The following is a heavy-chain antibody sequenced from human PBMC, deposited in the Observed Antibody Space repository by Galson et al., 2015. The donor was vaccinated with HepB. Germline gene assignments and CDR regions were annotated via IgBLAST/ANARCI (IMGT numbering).Heavy chain of an antibody. Sequence: ETLSLHCTVSGGPISSYYWSWIRQPPGRGPEWIGYIYYSGSTNYNPSLKSRVTISVDTSKNQFSLKLSSVTAADRAVYYLARGPRMAPRGRDFDYWGQGTLVTVSS. D-gene: IGHD5-24*01. CDR2: IYYSGST. V-gene: IGHV4-59*01. CDR1: GGPISSYY. J-gene: IGHJ4*02. CDR3: ARGPRMAPRGRDFDY.